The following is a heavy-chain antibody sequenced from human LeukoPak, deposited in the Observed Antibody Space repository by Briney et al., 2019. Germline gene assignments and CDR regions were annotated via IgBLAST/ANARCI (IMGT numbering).Heavy chain of an antibody. Sequence: GGSLRLSYAASGFTFSDYYMSWIRQAPGKGLEWVSYISSGASTIYYADSVKGRFTISRDNAKNSLCLQMNSLRAEDTAVYYCASGYDRVGWGAFDIWGQGTMVTVSS. CDR2: ISSGASTI. CDR1: GFTFSDYY. J-gene: IGHJ3*02. CDR3: ASGYDRVGWGAFDI. V-gene: IGHV3-11*01. D-gene: IGHD3-22*01.